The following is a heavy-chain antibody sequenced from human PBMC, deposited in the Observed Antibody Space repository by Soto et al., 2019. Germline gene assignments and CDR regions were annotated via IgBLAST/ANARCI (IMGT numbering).Heavy chain of an antibody. Sequence: QVQLVQSGAEVKKPGSSVKVSCKASGGTFSSFTITWVRQAPGQGLEWMGRIIPIVGIATYAQKFQGRVTITADKSTSTAYLELSSLKSDDTAVYYCARDGTLAYCGGDCYSNATVWHFDLWGRGTLVTVSS. V-gene: IGHV1-69*08. CDR2: IIPIVGIA. CDR3: ARDGTLAYCGGDCYSNATVWHFDL. J-gene: IGHJ2*01. D-gene: IGHD2-21*02. CDR1: GGTFSSFT.